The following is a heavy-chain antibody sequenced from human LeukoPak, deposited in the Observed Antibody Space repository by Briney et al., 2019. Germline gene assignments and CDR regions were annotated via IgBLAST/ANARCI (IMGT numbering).Heavy chain of an antibody. V-gene: IGHV1-2*02. D-gene: IGHD6-6*01. Sequence: PAASVKVSCKASGYTFTGYYMHWVRQAPGQGLEWMGWINPNSGGTNYAQKFQGRVTMTRDMSTSTVYMELSSLRSEDTAVYYCARVRRYSSSFGVGYYYYYYMDVWGKGTTVTVSS. CDR1: GYTFTGYY. J-gene: IGHJ6*03. CDR3: ARVRRYSSSFGVGYYYYYYMDV. CDR2: INPNSGGT.